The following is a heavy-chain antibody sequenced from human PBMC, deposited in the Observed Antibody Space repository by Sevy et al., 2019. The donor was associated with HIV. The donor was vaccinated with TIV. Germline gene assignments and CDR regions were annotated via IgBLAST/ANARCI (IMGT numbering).Heavy chain of an antibody. D-gene: IGHD1-1*01. CDR1: GVTFSDYA. J-gene: IGHJ6*02. CDR2: MSGFGDKT. Sequence: GGSLRLSCAVSGVTFSDYAMNWVRQAPGKGLEWVSFMSGFGDKTYYADSVRGQFTLSRDNSKNTLHLQMNSLRAEDTAVYYCAKAGGINWFYYYYGMDVWGQGTTVTVSS. V-gene: IGHV3-23*01. CDR3: AKAGGINWFYYYYGMDV.